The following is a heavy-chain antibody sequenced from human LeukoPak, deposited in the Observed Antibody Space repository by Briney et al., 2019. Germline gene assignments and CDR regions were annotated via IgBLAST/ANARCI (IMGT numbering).Heavy chain of an antibody. V-gene: IGHV1-46*01. D-gene: IGHD3-22*01. CDR1: GYTFTSYY. J-gene: IGHJ4*02. Sequence: ASVKVSCKASGYTFTSYYMHWVRQAPGQGLEWMGIINPSGGTTSCAQKFQGRVTMTRDTSTSTVYMELSSLRSEDTAVYYCARGAYYYDSSGLRSFVNYWGQGTLVTVSS. CDR2: INPSGGTT. CDR3: ARGAYYYDSSGLRSFVNY.